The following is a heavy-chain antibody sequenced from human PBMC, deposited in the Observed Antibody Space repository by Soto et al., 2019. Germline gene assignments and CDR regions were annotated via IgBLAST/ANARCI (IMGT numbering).Heavy chain of an antibody. Sequence: GESLRISWKGAGYGFSNFCISWVRQMPGKGLEWMGRIDPRDSYINYNQYFQGHGTWSADRSIRTVYLQWSSVKAPHAAKYYCARHRVGFVDVPDSYLMGDLGQGNTVNV. CDR3: ARHRVGFVDVPDSYLMGD. V-gene: IGHV5-10-1*01. CDR1: GYGFSNFC. CDR2: IDPRDSYI. D-gene: IGHD5-18*01. J-gene: IGHJ6*01.